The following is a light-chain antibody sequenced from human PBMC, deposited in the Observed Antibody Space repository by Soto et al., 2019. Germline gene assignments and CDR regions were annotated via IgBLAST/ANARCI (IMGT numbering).Light chain of an antibody. J-gene: IGLJ1*01. CDR2: GNS. CDR3: QSYDSSLSGYV. V-gene: IGLV1-40*01. CDR1: SSNIGAGCD. Sequence: QSVLTQSPSVSGAPGQRVTISCTGSSSNIGAGCDVHWYQQLPGTAPKLLIYGNSNRPSGVPDRFSGSKSGTSASLAITGLQAEDEADYYCQSYDSSLSGYVFGTGTKLTVL.